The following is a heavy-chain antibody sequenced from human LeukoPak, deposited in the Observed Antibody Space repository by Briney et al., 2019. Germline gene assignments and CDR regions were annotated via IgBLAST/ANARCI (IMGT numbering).Heavy chain of an antibody. CDR3: AREEWEPGYYFDY. V-gene: IGHV3-7*01. J-gene: IGHJ4*02. CDR1: GFTFSSYW. Sequence: GGSLRLSCTASGFTFSSYWMSWVRQAPGKGLEWVANIKQDGSEKYYVDSVKGRFTISRDNAKNSLYLQMNSLRAEDTAVYYCAREEWEPGYYFDYWGQGTLVTVSS. CDR2: IKQDGSEK. D-gene: IGHD1-26*01.